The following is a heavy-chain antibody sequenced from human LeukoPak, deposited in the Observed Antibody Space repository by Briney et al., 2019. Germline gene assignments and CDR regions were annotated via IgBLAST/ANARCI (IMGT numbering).Heavy chain of an antibody. CDR1: GYTFTSYG. D-gene: IGHD2-2*01. V-gene: IGHV1-18*01. J-gene: IGHJ4*02. Sequence: ASVKVSCKASGYTFTSYGISWVRQAPGQGLEWMGWISAYNGNTNYTQKLQGRVTMTTDTSTSTAYMELRSLRSDDTAVYYCARFHCSSTSCYNFDYWGQGTLVTVSS. CDR3: ARFHCSSTSCYNFDY. CDR2: ISAYNGNT.